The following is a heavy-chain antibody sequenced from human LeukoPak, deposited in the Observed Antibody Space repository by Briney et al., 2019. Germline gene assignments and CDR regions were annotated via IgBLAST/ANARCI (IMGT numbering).Heavy chain of an antibody. V-gene: IGHV3-23*01. Sequence: GGSLRLSCAASGFTFSSYAMSWVRQAPGKGLEWVSAISGSGGSTYYADSVKGRFTISRDNSKNTLYLQMNSLRAEDTAVYCCAKGPNYDFWSGYYYYFDYWGQGTLVTVSS. J-gene: IGHJ4*02. D-gene: IGHD3-3*01. CDR1: GFTFSSYA. CDR2: ISGSGGST. CDR3: AKGPNYDFWSGYYYYFDY.